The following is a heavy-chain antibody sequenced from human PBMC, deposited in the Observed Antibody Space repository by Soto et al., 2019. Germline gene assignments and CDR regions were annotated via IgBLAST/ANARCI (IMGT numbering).Heavy chain of an antibody. Sequence: SETLSLTCAVHGGSFSGYYWGWIRQPPGKGLEWIGEIIHSGSTNYNPSLKSRVTISVDTSKNQFSLKLSSLTAADTAVYYCARGRRFIEWLWPLYYYYGMDVWGQGTTVTVSS. CDR3: ARGRRFIEWLWPLYYYYGMDV. J-gene: IGHJ6*02. D-gene: IGHD3-3*01. CDR1: GGSFSGYY. CDR2: IIHSGST. V-gene: IGHV4-34*01.